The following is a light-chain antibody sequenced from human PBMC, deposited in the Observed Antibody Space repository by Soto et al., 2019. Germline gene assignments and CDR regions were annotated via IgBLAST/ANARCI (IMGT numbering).Light chain of an antibody. V-gene: IGLV2-14*01. J-gene: IGLJ1*01. CDR2: DVS. CDR3: SSYTSSSTLLYV. CDR1: SSDVGGYNY. Sequence: QSALTQPASVSGSPGQSITISCTGTSSDVGGYNYVSWYQQHPGKAPKLMIYDVSNRPSGVSNRFSGSKSGNTASLTISGLQAEYEVDYDCSSYTSSSTLLYVFGNGTKVTVL.